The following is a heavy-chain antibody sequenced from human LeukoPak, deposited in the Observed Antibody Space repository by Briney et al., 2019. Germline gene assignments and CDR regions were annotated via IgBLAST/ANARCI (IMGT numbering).Heavy chain of an antibody. CDR1: GFTFSSYG. CDR2: ISGSGGST. CDR3: TSLSNTDKDDY. D-gene: IGHD1/OR15-1a*01. Sequence: GGSLRLSCAASGFTFSSYGMSWVRQAPGKGLEWVSAISGSGGSTYYADSVKGRFTISRDNAKNSLYLQMNSLRAEDTAVYYCTSLSNTDKDDYWGQGTLVTVSS. J-gene: IGHJ4*02. V-gene: IGHV3-23*01.